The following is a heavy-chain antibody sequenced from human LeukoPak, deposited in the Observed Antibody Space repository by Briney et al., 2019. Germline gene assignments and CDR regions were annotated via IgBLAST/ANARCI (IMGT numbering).Heavy chain of an antibody. Sequence: GGSLRLSCAASGFTLSSHSMNWARQAPGKGLEWVSSLSSSSSYIYYAASVKGRFTISRDNAKNSLYLQMNSLRAEDTAVYYCAKAVRYSSSSLAFDIWGQGTMVTVSS. J-gene: IGHJ3*02. D-gene: IGHD6-6*01. CDR2: LSSSSSYI. CDR3: AKAVRYSSSSLAFDI. V-gene: IGHV3-21*04. CDR1: GFTLSSHS.